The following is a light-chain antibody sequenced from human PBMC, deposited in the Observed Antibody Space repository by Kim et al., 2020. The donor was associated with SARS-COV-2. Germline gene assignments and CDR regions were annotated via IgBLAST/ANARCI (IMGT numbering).Light chain of an antibody. CDR2: TNN. CDR1: TSNIGSNT. Sequence: ELTQPPSASGTPGQRVTISCSGSTSNIGSNTVNWYQQLPGTAPKLLISTNNQRPSGVPDRFSGSKSGTSASLAISGLQSEDEADYYCAAWDDSLSGVVFGGGTQLTVL. J-gene: IGLJ2*01. CDR3: AAWDDSLSGVV. V-gene: IGLV1-44*01.